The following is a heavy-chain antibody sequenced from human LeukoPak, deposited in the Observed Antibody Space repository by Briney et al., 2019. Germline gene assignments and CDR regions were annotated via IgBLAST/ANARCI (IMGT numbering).Heavy chain of an antibody. CDR3: ARGLLLD. CDR1: GFTFSSDE. CDR2: ISSSGRTI. D-gene: IGHD2/OR15-2a*01. V-gene: IGHV3-48*03. J-gene: IGHJ4*02. Sequence: GGSLRLPCAASGFTFSSDEMNWVRQAPGKGLEWVSYISSSGRTIYYADSVKGRFTVSRDNAKNSLYLQMNSLRAEDTAVYYCARGLLLDWGQGTLVTVSS.